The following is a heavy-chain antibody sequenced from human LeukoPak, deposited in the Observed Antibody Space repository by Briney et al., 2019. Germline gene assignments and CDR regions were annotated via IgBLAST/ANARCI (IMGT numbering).Heavy chain of an antibody. Sequence: PSETLSLTCTVLAGSISSSYWGWLRQPPRRGLEWIGYVSHSGSTNYNPSLKSRVRISIDTSKNQFSLKLTSVTAADTAMYYCARGYFDNRGDSNPLDVWGQGTMVTVSS. CDR1: AGSISSSY. D-gene: IGHD3-22*01. J-gene: IGHJ3*01. CDR3: ARGYFDNRGDSNPLDV. CDR2: VSHSGST. V-gene: IGHV4-59*01.